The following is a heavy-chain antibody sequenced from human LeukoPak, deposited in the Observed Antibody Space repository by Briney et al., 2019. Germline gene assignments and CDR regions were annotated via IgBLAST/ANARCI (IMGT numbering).Heavy chain of an antibody. CDR1: GFIFDDHA. CDR3: VKDIGYCRSGSCQRDYYGMDV. V-gene: IGHV3-9*01. CDR2: SNWDTNNI. D-gene: IGHD2-15*01. J-gene: IGHJ6*02. Sequence: PGGSLRLSCVASGFIFDDHAMHWVRQAPGKGLEWVSGSNWDTNNIGYADSVKGRFTISRDNAKNSLYLQMNSLRVEDTALYYCVKDIGYCRSGSCQRDYYGMDVWGQGTTVTVSS.